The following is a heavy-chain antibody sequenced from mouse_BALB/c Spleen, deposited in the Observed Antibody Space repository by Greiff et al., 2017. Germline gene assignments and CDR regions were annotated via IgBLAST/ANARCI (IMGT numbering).Heavy chain of an antibody. J-gene: IGHJ4*01. CDR3: ARGGITSMDY. CDR2: ISSGSSTI. V-gene: IGHV5-17*02. D-gene: IGHD2-4*01. CDR1: GFTFSSFG. Sequence: EVKVVESGGGLVQPGGSRKLSCAASGFTFSSFGMHWVRQAPEKGLEWVAYISSGSSTIYYADTVKGRFTISRDNPKNTLFLQMTSLRSEDTAMYYCARGGITSMDYWGQGTSVTVSS.